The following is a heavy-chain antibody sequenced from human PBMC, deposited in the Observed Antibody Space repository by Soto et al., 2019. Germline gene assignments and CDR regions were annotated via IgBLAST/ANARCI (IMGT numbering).Heavy chain of an antibody. V-gene: IGHV3-30-3*01. CDR2: ISYDGSNK. D-gene: IGHD2-15*01. J-gene: IGHJ5*02. CDR1: GFTFSSYA. Sequence: QVQLVESGGGVVQPGRSLRLSCAASGFTFSSYAMHWVRQAPGKGLEWVAVISYDGSNKYYADSVKGRFTISRDNSKNTLYLQMNSLRAEDTAVYYCARGVADGLSGPNWFDPWGQGTLVTVSS. CDR3: ARGVADGLSGPNWFDP.